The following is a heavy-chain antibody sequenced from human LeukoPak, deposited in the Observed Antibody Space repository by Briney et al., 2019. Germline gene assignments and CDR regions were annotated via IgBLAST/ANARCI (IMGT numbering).Heavy chain of an antibody. CDR2: MNPNSGNT. J-gene: IGHJ4*02. CDR1: GYTFTSYD. CDR3: ARGLDYSNYEIDY. V-gene: IGHV1-8*03. Sequence: ASVKVSCKASGYTFTSYDINWVRQATGQGLEWMGWMNPNSGNTGYAQKFQGRVTITRNTSISTAYMELSSLRSEDTAVYYCARGLDYSNYEIDYWGQGTLVTVSS. D-gene: IGHD4-11*01.